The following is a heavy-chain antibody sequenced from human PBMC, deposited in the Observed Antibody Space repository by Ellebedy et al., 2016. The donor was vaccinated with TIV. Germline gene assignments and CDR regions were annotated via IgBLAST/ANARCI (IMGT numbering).Heavy chain of an antibody. CDR3: AKARGSSVIDYNYFGMDV. J-gene: IGHJ6*02. CDR2: IGDTAHNT. V-gene: IGHV3-23*01. CDR1: GFTFSNYA. Sequence: GGSLRLXCTASGFTFSNYAMTWVRQAPGKGLEWVSGIGDTAHNTYYVDSVKGRFTISRDNSGNTLYLQMNSLRAEDTAVYYCAKARGSSVIDYNYFGMDVWGQGTTVTVSS. D-gene: IGHD2-21*01.